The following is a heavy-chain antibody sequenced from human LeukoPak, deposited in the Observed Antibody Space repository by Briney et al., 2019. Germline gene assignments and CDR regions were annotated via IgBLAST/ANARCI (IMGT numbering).Heavy chain of an antibody. V-gene: IGHV4-61*01. J-gene: IGHJ4*02. Sequence: SETLSLTCTVSGGSVSSGSYYWSWIRQPPGKGLEWIGYIYYSGSTNYNPSLKSRVTISVDTSKNQFSLKLSSVTAADTAVYYCARDRTTLWGQGTLVTVSS. CDR1: GGSVSSGSYY. CDR3: ARDRTTL. D-gene: IGHD1-7*01. CDR2: IYYSGST.